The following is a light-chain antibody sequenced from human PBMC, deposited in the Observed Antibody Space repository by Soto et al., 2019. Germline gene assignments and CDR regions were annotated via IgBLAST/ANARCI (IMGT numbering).Light chain of an antibody. V-gene: IGKV1-5*01. CDR2: DAS. CDR1: QSISSW. Sequence: DIQMTQSPSTLSASVGDRVTITCLASQSISSWLAWYQKKPGKAPKLLIYDASSLESGVPSRFSGSGSGTEFNLTISRLQTDDFATYYCQQYNSYPYTFGQGTKVDIK. J-gene: IGKJ2*01. CDR3: QQYNSYPYT.